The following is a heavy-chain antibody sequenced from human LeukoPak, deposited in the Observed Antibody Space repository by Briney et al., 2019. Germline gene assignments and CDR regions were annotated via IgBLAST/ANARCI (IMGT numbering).Heavy chain of an antibody. CDR3: ARESGYYDVLTGYYNQNWFDP. J-gene: IGHJ5*02. Sequence: PSETLSLTCAVYGGSFSGSYWSWIRQPPGKGLEWIGEINHSGSTNYNPSLKSRVTISVDTSKNQLSLKLTSVTAADTAVFYCARESGYYDVLTGYYNQNWFDPWGQGTLVTVSS. V-gene: IGHV4-34*01. D-gene: IGHD3-9*01. CDR1: GGSFSGSY. CDR2: INHSGST.